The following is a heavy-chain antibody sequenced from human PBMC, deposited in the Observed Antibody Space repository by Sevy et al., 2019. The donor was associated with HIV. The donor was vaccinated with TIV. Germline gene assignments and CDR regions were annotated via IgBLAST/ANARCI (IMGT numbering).Heavy chain of an antibody. J-gene: IGHJ4*02. CDR3: ARGGLTVALDY. CDR1: GFTVSSNY. D-gene: IGHD6-19*01. Sequence: GGSLRLSCAASGFTVSSNYMSWVRQAPGKGLEWVSVIYSGGSTYYADSGKGRFTISRDNSKNTLYLQMNSLRAEDTAVYYCARGGLTVALDYWGQGTLVTVSS. V-gene: IGHV3-53*01. CDR2: IYSGGST.